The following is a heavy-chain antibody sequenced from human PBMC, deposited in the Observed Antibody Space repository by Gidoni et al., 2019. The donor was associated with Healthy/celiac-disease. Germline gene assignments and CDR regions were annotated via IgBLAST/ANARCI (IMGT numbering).Heavy chain of an antibody. V-gene: IGHV2-70*15. CDR2: IDWDDDK. Sequence: QVTLRESGPALVQPTQTLPLTCTFSGFSLSTSGMCVSWIRQPPGKALEWLARIDWDDDKYYSTSLKTRLTISKDTSKNQVVLTMTNMDPVDTATYYCARIKNGGYGSGSDYWGQGTLVTVSS. CDR3: ARIKNGGYGSGSDY. D-gene: IGHD3-10*01. J-gene: IGHJ4*02. CDR1: GFSLSTSGMC.